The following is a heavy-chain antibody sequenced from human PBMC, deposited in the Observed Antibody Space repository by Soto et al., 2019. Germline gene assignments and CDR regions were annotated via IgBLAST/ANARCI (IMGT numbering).Heavy chain of an antibody. CDR3: AGRSSSSLGSLFDP. CDR1: GGSFSAYY. Sequence: SETLSLTCAVHGGSFSAYYWSWIRQPPGKGLEWIGAMYYTGNKNYNPSLESRVTMSVDTSKNQFSLKLSSVTPTDTAVYYCAGRSSSSLGSLFDPWGRGILVTVSS. J-gene: IGHJ5*02. D-gene: IGHD6-6*01. CDR2: MYYTGNK. V-gene: IGHV4-34*01.